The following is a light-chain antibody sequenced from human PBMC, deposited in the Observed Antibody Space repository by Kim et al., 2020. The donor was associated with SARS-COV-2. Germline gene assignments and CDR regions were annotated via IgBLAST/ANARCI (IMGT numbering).Light chain of an antibody. CDR3: QQRSNWPPG. CDR2: DAS. CDR1: QSVSSY. V-gene: IGKV3-11*01. J-gene: IGKJ2*03. Sequence: EIVLTQSPATLSLSPGERATLSCRASQSVSSYLAWYQQKPGQAPRLLIYDASNRATGIPARFSGSGSGTDFTLTISSLEPEDFAVYYCQQRSNWPPGFGQGTKLEI.